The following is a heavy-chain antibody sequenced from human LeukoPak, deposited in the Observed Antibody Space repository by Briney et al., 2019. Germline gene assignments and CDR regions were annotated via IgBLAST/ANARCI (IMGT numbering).Heavy chain of an antibody. J-gene: IGHJ4*02. D-gene: IGHD1-26*01. V-gene: IGHV3-23*01. CDR3: AKGILSGSYYFDY. Sequence: QPGGSLRLSCAASGFTFSSYAMSWVRQAPGKGLEWVSVISGSGGSTYYADSVKGRFTISRDNPKNTLYLQMNSLRGEDTAVYYCAKGILSGSYYFDYWGQGTLVTVSS. CDR2: ISGSGGST. CDR1: GFTFSSYA.